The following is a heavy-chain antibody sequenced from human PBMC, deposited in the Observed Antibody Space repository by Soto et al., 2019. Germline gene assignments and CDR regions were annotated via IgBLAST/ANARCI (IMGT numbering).Heavy chain of an antibody. CDR2: IGGTGVST. D-gene: IGHD6-19*01. CDR1: GFTFRSYA. V-gene: IGHV3-23*01. CDR3: AKAGAVAGTPNFDY. Sequence: LRLSCAASGFTFRSYAMNWVRQPPGKGLEWVSTIGGTGVSTFYADSVKGRFTISRDNSESTLFLQMNSLRAEDTAVYYCAKAGAVAGTPNFDYWGQGTLVTVYS. J-gene: IGHJ4*02.